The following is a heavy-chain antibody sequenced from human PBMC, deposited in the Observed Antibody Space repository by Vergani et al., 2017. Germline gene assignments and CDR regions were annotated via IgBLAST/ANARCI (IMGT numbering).Heavy chain of an antibody. J-gene: IGHJ6*02. CDR3: ARGGXCRGYSCNSGYGDDFYYYGMDV. D-gene: IGHD2-15*01. CDR2: ISSYNDHT. Sequence: QVQLVQSGTEVRKPGASVKVSCKASGYTFTCYGLSWVRQAPGQGLEWMGWISSYNDHTNYAQKFRGRVTMTTDTSTKTAYIELRSLRSDDTAVYYCARGGXCRGYSCNSGYGDDFYYYGMDVWGQGTTVIVSS. V-gene: IGHV1-18*01. CDR1: GYTFTCYG.